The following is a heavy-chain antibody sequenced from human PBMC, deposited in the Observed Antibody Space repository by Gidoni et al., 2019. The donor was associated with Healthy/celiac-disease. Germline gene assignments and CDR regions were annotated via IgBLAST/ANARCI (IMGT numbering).Heavy chain of an antibody. V-gene: IGHV3-23*01. CDR3: AKDTLVVITKVVVDY. CDR2: ISGSGGST. D-gene: IGHD3-22*01. J-gene: IGHJ4*02. Sequence: LLEPGVGLLQPGGPLRLSRSASGFTFSSYPMSWVPQAPGKGLEWVSAISGSGGSTYYADSVKGRFTISRDNSKNTLYLQMNSLRAEDTAVYYCAKDTLVVITKVVVDYWGQGTLVTVSS. CDR1: GFTFSSYP.